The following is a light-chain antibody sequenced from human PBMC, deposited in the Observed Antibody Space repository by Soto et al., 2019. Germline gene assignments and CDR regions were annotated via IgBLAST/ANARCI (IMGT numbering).Light chain of an antibody. J-gene: IGKJ3*01. Sequence: IVLTQSPGTLSLSPGERATLSCRASQSVSSNYLAWYQQKPGQPPRLLMYGASSRATGIPDRFTGSGSGTDFTLTISRLEPEDFAVYYCQQYGTSPGLFAFGPGTKVDIK. CDR2: GAS. CDR3: QQYGTSPGLFA. V-gene: IGKV3-20*01. CDR1: QSVSSNY.